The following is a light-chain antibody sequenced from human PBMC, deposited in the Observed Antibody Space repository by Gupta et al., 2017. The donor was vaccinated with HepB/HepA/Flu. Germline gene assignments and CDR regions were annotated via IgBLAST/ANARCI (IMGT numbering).Light chain of an antibody. Sequence: EIVITQSPATLSVSPGERATLSCRASQSVSSNLAWYQQKPGQAPRLLIYGASTRATGIPARFSGSGSGTEFTLTISSLQSEDFAVYYCQQYNNWPVTFGGGTKVEIK. CDR1: QSVSSN. CDR2: GAS. J-gene: IGKJ4*01. CDR3: QQYNNWPVT. V-gene: IGKV3-15*01.